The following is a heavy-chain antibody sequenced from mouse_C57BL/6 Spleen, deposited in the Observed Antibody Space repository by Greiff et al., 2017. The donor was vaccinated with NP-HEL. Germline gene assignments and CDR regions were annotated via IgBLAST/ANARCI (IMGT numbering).Heavy chain of an antibody. D-gene: IGHD1-1*01. V-gene: IGHV1-75*01. J-gene: IGHJ4*01. CDR2: IFPGSGST. CDR1: GYTFTDYY. CDR3: ARHNYYGSSLYAMDY. Sequence: VQLQQSGPELVKPGASVKISCKASGYTFTDYYINWVKQRPGQGLEWIGWIFPGSGSTYYNEKFKGKATLTVDKSSSTAYMLLSSLTSEDSAVYFCARHNYYGSSLYAMDYWGQGTSVTVSS.